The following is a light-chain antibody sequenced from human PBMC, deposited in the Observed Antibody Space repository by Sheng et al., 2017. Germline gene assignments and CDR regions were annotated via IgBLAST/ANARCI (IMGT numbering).Light chain of an antibody. Sequence: QSALTQPASVSGSPGQSITISCTGTSLVSWYQQHPGKAPKLIIYEVNKRPSGISNRFSGSKSGNAASLTISGLQADDEADYYCCSDTNSTPYVFGSGTKVTVL. J-gene: IGLJ1*01. CDR1: SL. V-gene: IGLV2-23*02. CDR3: CSDTNSTPYV. CDR2: EVN.